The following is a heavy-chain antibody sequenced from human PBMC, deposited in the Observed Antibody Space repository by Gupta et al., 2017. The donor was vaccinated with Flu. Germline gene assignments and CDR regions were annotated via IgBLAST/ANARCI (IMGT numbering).Heavy chain of an antibody. CDR1: GDSITSNNYL. CDR2: DDYSGNT. J-gene: IGHJ5*02. V-gene: IGHV4-39*01. Sequence: QLQLQESGPGLVKPSETLSLICTVSGDSITSNNYLWGWQRQPPGKGLEGIGHDDYSGNTFYSPSLKSRATMSVDTSKNQFSLKLNSVTAADTSVYYCARRNMYATTFDHWGQGTLVTVSS. D-gene: IGHD2-8*01. CDR3: ARRNMYATTFDH.